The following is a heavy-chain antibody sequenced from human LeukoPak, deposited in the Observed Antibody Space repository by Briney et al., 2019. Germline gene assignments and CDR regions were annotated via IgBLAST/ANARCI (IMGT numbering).Heavy chain of an antibody. V-gene: IGHV3-30*02. D-gene: IGHD1-26*01. CDR3: TKPASGTARERFEY. J-gene: IGHJ4*02. CDR1: RFTFSSSG. CDR2: IRYGGGIK. Sequence: PGGSLTLSCAASRFTFSSSGMHWVREAPGKGVECVGYIRYGGGIKHHGDSVKGRFHLSRDNSENTLYLQMNSLRPEDTAVYYCTKPASGTARERFEYWGQGTLVTVS.